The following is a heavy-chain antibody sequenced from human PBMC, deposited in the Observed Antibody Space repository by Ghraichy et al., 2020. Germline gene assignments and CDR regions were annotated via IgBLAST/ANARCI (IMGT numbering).Heavy chain of an antibody. CDR2: ISGSGGST. Sequence: GGSLRLSCAASGFTFSSYAMSWVRQAPGKGLEWVSAISGSGGSTYYADSVKGRFTISRDNYKNAVYLQVTSLREDDTAVYFCAKTGDSGWFYDYWGRGTLGTVSS. J-gene: IGHJ4*02. D-gene: IGHD6-19*01. V-gene: IGHV3-23*01. CDR1: GFTFSSYA. CDR3: AKTGDSGWFYDY.